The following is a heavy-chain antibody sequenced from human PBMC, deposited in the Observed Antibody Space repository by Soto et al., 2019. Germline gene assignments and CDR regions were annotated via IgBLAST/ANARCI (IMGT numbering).Heavy chain of an antibody. V-gene: IGHV3-23*01. D-gene: IGHD3-10*01. J-gene: IGHJ4*02. CDR2: ISGSGGST. CDR1: GFTFSSYA. Sequence: PGGSLRLSCAASGFTFSSYAMSWVRQAPGKGLEWVSAISGSGGSTYCADSVKGRFTISRDNSKNTLYLQMNSLRAEDTAVYYCAKDRYYGSGSYYNLLLDYWGQGTLVTVSS. CDR3: AKDRYYGSGSYYNLLLDY.